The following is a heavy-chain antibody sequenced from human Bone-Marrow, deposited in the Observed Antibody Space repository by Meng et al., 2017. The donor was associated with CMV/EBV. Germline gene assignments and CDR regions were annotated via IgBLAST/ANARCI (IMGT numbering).Heavy chain of an antibody. J-gene: IGHJ6*02. CDR1: GFTFSSYA. D-gene: IGHD6-13*01. CDR3: ARATSSSSWYYYYYGMDV. CDR2: ISYDGSNK. V-gene: IGHV3-30-3*01. Sequence: LSLTCAASGFTFSSYAMHWVRQAPGKGLEWVAVISYDGSNKYYADSVKGRFTIARDNSKNTLYLQMNSLRAEDTAVYYCARATSSSSWYYYYYGMDVWGQGTTVTVSS.